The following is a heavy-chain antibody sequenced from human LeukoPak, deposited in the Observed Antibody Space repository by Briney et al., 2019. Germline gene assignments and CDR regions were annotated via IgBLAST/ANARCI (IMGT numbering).Heavy chain of an antibody. Sequence: GGSLRLSCAASGFTFSSYGMHWVRQAPGKGLEWVAVIWYDGSNKYYADSVKGRFTISRDSSKNTLYLQMNSLRAEDTAVYYCAKDFASTGNIDYWGQGTLVTVSS. CDR2: IWYDGSNK. V-gene: IGHV3-33*06. J-gene: IGHJ4*02. CDR1: GFTFSSYG. D-gene: IGHD1-1*01. CDR3: AKDFASTGNIDY.